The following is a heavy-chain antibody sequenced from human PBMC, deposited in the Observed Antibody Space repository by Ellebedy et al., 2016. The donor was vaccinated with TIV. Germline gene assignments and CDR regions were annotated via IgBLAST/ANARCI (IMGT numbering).Heavy chain of an antibody. J-gene: IGHJ4*02. CDR1: GGSVSSTRYY. V-gene: IGHV4-39*01. D-gene: IGHD2-21*01. CDR2: VYYNGSP. CDR3: ARIDPWQPIDD. Sequence: MPGGSLRLSCSVSGGSVSSTRYYWAWIRQPPGKGLEWIGSVYYNGSPYYNPSFKSRVTLSADTSKNQFSLHLRTVAAADTAVYYCARIDPWQPIDDWGQGILVTVSS.